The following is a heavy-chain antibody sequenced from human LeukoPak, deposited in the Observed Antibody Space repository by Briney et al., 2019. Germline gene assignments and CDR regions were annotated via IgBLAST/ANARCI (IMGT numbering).Heavy chain of an antibody. CDR1: GFTFSNAW. V-gene: IGHV3-15*01. CDR2: IKSKTDGGTT. J-gene: IGHJ4*02. Sequence: GGSLRLSCAASGFTFSNAWMSWVRQAPGKGLEWVGRIKSKTDGGTTDYAAPVKGRFTISRDDSKNTLYLQMNSLKTEDTAVYYCATYRPYYDILTGYSEIGYFDYWGQGTLVTVSS. D-gene: IGHD3-9*01. CDR3: ATYRPYYDILTGYSEIGYFDY.